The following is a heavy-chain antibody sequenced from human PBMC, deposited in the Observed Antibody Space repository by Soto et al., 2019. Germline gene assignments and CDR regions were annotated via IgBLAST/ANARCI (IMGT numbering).Heavy chain of an antibody. V-gene: IGHV4-61*01. D-gene: IGHD3-22*01. CDR2: IYNSGTT. CDR1: GDSVKSGTYY. CDR3: ARAKTTMIGPENY. Sequence: QVQLQESGPGLVKPSETLSLTCTVSGDSVKSGTYYWSWIRKPPGKGLEWIGYIYNSGTTKYNPSLKSRVTISVDTSKNQFSLNLSSVTAADTAVYYCARAKTTMIGPENYWGQGTLVTVSS. J-gene: IGHJ4*02.